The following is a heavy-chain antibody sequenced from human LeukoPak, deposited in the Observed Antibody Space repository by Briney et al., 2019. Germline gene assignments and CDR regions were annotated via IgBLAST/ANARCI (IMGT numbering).Heavy chain of an antibody. V-gene: IGHV4-38-2*02. J-gene: IGHJ2*01. Sequence: SSETLSLTCTVSGYSISSGYYWGWIRQPPGKGLEWIGSIYHSGSTYYNPSLKSRVTISVDTSKNQFSLKLSSVTAADTAVYYCARERGLAGEYYYDSSEGDWYFDLWGRGTLVTVSS. CDR1: GYSISSGYY. CDR3: ARERGLAGEYYYDSSEGDWYFDL. D-gene: IGHD3-22*01. CDR2: IYHSGST.